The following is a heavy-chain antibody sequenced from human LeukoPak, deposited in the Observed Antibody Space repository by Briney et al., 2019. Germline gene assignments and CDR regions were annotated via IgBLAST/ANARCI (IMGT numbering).Heavy chain of an antibody. CDR2: VSAYNGNT. J-gene: IGHJ2*01. CDR3: ARMYYYDSSGYYHRYWYFDL. Sequence: ASVKVSCKASGYTFTRYGISGVRQAPGQGLEGMGWVSAYNGNTNYAQELQGRATMTTDPFTSTAYVALSSLRSDDTALYYCARMYYYDSSGYYHRYWYFDLWARGPLVPVSS. V-gene: IGHV1-18*01. CDR1: GYTFTRYG. D-gene: IGHD3-22*01.